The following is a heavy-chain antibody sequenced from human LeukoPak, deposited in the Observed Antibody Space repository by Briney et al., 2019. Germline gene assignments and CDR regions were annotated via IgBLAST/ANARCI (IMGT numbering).Heavy chain of an antibody. CDR2: ISGSGGST. V-gene: IGHV3-23*01. D-gene: IGHD2-2*01. CDR3: AKLEKIGYCSSTSCRYFDY. J-gene: IGHJ4*02. Sequence: GGSLRLSCAASGFTFSSYAMGWVRQAPGKGLDWVSAISGSGGSTYYADSVKGRFTISRDNSKNTLYLQMNRLRAEDTAVYYCAKLEKIGYCSSTSCRYFDYWGQGTLVTVSS. CDR1: GFTFSSYA.